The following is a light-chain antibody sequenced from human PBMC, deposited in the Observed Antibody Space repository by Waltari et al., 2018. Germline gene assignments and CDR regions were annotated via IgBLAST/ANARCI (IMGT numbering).Light chain of an antibody. J-gene: IGKJ5*01. CDR3: QQSDNWPPIT. CDR2: GAS. Sequence: EVVMTQSPAILSVSPGERATLSCRASQSVTTNVAWYQQKPGQTPRLLIFGASTRATGFPARFSGSGSGTDFTLTISDLQSDDFAVYYCQQSDNWPPITFGQGTRLEIK. V-gene: IGKV3-15*01. CDR1: QSVTTN.